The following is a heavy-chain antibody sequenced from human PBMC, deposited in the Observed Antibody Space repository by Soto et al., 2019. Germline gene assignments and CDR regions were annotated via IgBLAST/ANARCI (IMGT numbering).Heavy chain of an antibody. CDR3: AKQYCSGGSCYSGYYYGMDV. CDR1: GYSFTSYW. Sequence: PGESLKISCKGSGYSFTSYWIGWVRQMPGKGLEWMGIIYPGDSDTRYSPSFQGQVTISADKSISTAYLQWSSLKASDTAMYYCAKQYCSGGSCYSGYYYGMDVWGQGTTVTVSS. D-gene: IGHD2-15*01. V-gene: IGHV5-51*01. J-gene: IGHJ6*02. CDR2: IYPGDSDT.